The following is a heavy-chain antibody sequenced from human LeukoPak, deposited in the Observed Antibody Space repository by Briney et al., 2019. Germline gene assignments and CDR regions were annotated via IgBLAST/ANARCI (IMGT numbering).Heavy chain of an antibody. CDR3: ARDRGVDYCSGGSYSHYYYYMDV. D-gene: IGHD2-15*01. Sequence: GATVKVSCKASGYTFTGYYMHWVRQAPGQGLEWMGWINPNSGGTNYAQKFQGRVTMTRDTSISTAYMELSRLRSDDTAVYYCARDRGVDYCSGGSYSHYYYYMDVWGKGTTVTISS. V-gene: IGHV1-2*02. J-gene: IGHJ6*03. CDR2: INPNSGGT. CDR1: GYTFTGYY.